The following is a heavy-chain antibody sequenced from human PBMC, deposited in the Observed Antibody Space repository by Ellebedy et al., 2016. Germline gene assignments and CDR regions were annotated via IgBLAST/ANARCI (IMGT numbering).Heavy chain of an antibody. CDR1: GASFRGYY. J-gene: IGHJ3*02. V-gene: IGHV4-34*01. D-gene: IGHD2-21*01. Sequence: SQTLSLTCAFYGASFRGYYWSWIRQPPGEGLEWIGEINHSGSFNYNPSLKSRVTISVDTSKNQFSVNLSSVTAADTAVYYCARGLFDHRMAFDIWGQGTMVTVSS. CDR2: INHSGSF. CDR3: ARGLFDHRMAFDI.